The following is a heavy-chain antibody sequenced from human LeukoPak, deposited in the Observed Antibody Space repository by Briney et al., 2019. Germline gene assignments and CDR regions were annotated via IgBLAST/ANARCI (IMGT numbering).Heavy chain of an antibody. CDR1: GGSFSGYY. J-gene: IGHJ4*02. D-gene: IGHD1-26*01. V-gene: IGHV4-59*10. CDR3: ARIVGATGHYYFDY. Sequence: SETLSLTCGVYGGSFSGYYWSWIRQPAGKGLEWIGRIYTSGSTNYNPSLKSRVTMSVDTSKNQFSLKLSSVTAADTAVYYCARIVGATGHYYFDYWGQGTLVTVSS. CDR2: IYTSGST.